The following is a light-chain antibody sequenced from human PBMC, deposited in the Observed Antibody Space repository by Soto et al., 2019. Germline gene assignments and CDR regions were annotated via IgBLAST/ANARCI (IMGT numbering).Light chain of an antibody. Sequence: IVLTQSPVTLSLSPGERATLSCRASQGVNSTYVAWYQQKPGQAPRLLIYAASIRATGIPDRFSGSGSGTDFTLTISRLEPEDFVVYYCQHYGSSFTFGPGTKVDI. V-gene: IGKV3-20*01. CDR2: AAS. CDR3: QHYGSSFT. J-gene: IGKJ3*01. CDR1: QGVNSTY.